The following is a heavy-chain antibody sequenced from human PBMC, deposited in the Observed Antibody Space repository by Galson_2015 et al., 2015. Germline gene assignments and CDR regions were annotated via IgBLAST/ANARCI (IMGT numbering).Heavy chain of an antibody. J-gene: IGHJ4*02. V-gene: IGHV1-46*04. Sequence: SVKVSCKASGYTFTNYFIKWVRQAPGQGLEWVGAINPSGAATFYAQKLQGRVTMTRDTPTSTVYVELSSLGSEDTAVYYCARELGGTYYFDYWGRGSLLTVSS. CDR2: INPSGAAT. D-gene: IGHD3-10*01. CDR1: GYTFTNYF. CDR3: ARELGGTYYFDY.